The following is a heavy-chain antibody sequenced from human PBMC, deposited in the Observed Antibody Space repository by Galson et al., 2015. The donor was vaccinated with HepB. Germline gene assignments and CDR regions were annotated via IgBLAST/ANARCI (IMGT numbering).Heavy chain of an antibody. D-gene: IGHD3-3*01. J-gene: IGHJ5*02. CDR2: IIPILGIA. CDR3: AAPYYDFWSGYYRVGDNWFDP. Sequence: SVKVSCKASGGTFSSYAISWVRQAPGQGLEWMGRIIPILGIANYAQKFQGRVTITADKSTSTAYMELSSLRSEDTAVYYCAAPYYDFWSGYYRVGDNWFDPWGQGTLVTVSS. V-gene: IGHV1-69*04. CDR1: GGTFSSYA.